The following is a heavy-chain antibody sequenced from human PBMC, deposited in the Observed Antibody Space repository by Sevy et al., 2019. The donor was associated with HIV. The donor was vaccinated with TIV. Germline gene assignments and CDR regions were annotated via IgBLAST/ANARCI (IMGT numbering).Heavy chain of an antibody. CDR3: ARDHLVNRRNNGESDY. CDR1: GYTFTSYG. CDR2: ISAYNGNT. D-gene: IGHD7-27*01. Sequence: ASVKVSCKASGYTFTSYGISWVRQAPGQGLEWMGWISAYNGNTNYAQKLQGRVTMTTDTSTSTAYMELRSLRSDDTAVYYCARDHLVNRRNNGESDYWGQGTLVTVSS. J-gene: IGHJ4*02. V-gene: IGHV1-18*01.